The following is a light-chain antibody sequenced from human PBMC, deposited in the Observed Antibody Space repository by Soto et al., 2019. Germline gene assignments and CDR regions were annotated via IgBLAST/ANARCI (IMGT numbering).Light chain of an antibody. J-gene: IGKJ3*01. CDR1: QNVSSGY. CDR2: GAS. CDR3: QQYGSTPPT. Sequence: EIVLTQSPGTLSVSPGERVTLSCRASQNVSSGYLAWYQQKPGQAPRLLIYGASTRAAGIPDRFSGNGSGTDFALTLSRLEPEDFVVYHCQQYGSTPPTFGPGTKVVIK. V-gene: IGKV3-20*01.